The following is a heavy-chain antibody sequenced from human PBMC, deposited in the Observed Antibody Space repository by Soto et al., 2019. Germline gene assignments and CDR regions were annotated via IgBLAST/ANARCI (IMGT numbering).Heavy chain of an antibody. Sequence: SLTCAVYGGSFNGYYWSWIRQPPGKGLEWLGEINHSGSTNYNPSLKSRVTISVDTSKNQFSLKLSSVTAADTAVYYCARGAWDYDFWSGYLVRDYYYYGMDVWGQGTTVTVSS. CDR3: ARGAWDYDFWSGYLVRDYYYYGMDV. V-gene: IGHV4-34*01. CDR1: GGSFNGYY. J-gene: IGHJ6*02. CDR2: INHSGST. D-gene: IGHD3-3*01.